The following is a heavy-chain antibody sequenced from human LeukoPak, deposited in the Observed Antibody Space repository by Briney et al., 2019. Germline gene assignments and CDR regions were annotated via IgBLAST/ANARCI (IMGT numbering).Heavy chain of an antibody. J-gene: IGHJ6*02. CDR2: IIPIFGTA. V-gene: IGHV1-69*13. CDR1: GYTFISYG. Sequence: GASVKVSCRASGYTFISYGISWVRQAPGQGLEWMGGIIPIFGTANYAQKFQGRVTITADESTSAAYMELSSLRSEDTAVYYCAEGIIDFTHYYGMDVWGQGTTVTVSS. D-gene: IGHD3-10*01. CDR3: AEGIIDFTHYYGMDV.